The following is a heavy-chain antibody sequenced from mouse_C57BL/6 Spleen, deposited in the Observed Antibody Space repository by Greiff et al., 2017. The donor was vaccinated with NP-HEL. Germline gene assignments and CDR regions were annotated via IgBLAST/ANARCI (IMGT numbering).Heavy chain of an antibody. D-gene: IGHD1-1*01. CDR2: IDPENGDT. CDR3: TMGYYGSSSTYAFDY. CDR1: GFNIKDDY. V-gene: IGHV14-4*01. Sequence: VQLQQSGAELVRPGASVKLSCTASGFNIKDDYMHWVKQRPEQGLEWIGWIDPENGDTEYASKFQGKATITADTSSNTAYLQLSSLTSEDTAVYYCTMGYYGSSSTYAFDYWGQGTTLTVSS. J-gene: IGHJ2*01.